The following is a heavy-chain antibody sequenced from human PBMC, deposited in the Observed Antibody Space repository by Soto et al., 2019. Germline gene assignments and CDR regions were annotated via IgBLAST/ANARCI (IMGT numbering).Heavy chain of an antibody. CDR2: INLDGSEK. Sequence: VQLVESGGGVVQPGTSLRLSCKASGFTFRSYWMTWVRRAPGKGLEWVANINLDGSEKYYVDAVKGRFTISRDNAKNSLHLDLRDLRANDTAVYYCARGAMAGNEVPGDWGQGTLVTVSS. D-gene: IGHD1-1*01. CDR3: ARGAMAGNEVPGD. CDR1: GFTFRSYW. J-gene: IGHJ1*01. V-gene: IGHV3-7*05.